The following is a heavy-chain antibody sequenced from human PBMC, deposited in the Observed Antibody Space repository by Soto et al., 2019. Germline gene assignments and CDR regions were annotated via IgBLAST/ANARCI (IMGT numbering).Heavy chain of an antibody. D-gene: IGHD3-22*01. CDR1: GGSISSYY. J-gene: IGHJ5*02. CDR2: IYYSGST. Sequence: SETLSLTCTVSGGSISSYYWSWIRQPPGKGLEWIGYIYYSGSTNYNPSLKSRVTISVDTSKNQFSLKLSSVTAADTAVYYCAREWGYYDSSGYYSRWFAPWVQGTLVTVSS. V-gene: IGHV4-59*01. CDR3: AREWGYYDSSGYYSRWFAP.